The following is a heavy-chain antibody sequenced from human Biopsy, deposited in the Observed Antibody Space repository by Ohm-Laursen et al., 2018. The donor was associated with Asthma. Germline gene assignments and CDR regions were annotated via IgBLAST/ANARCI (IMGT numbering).Heavy chain of an antibody. Sequence: SVKVSCHVPGVALSGYTFEWVRQARGLGLEWIAWIVFASGATNYAQNFQDRLTVTRDMSAGSLSMELRGLSSTDTAVYYCAAGRTSLQGESLIWGQGTLVSVSS. D-gene: IGHD2/OR15-2a*01. J-gene: IGHJ4*01. V-gene: IGHV1-58*01. CDR2: IVFASGAT. CDR3: AAGRTSLQGESLI. CDR1: GVALSGYT.